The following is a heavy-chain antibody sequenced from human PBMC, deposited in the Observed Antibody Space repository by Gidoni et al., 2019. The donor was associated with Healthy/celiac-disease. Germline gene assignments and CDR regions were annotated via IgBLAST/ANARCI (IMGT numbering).Heavy chain of an antibody. CDR3: AKEAYDSSGYAPFDL. V-gene: IGHV3-9*01. J-gene: IGHJ2*01. D-gene: IGHD3-22*01. CDR2: ISWNSGSI. Sequence: EVQLVESGGGLVQPGRSLRLSCAASGFTFDDYAMHWVRQAPGKGLEWVSGISWNSGSIGYADSVKGRFTISRYNAKNSLYLQMNSLRAEDTALYYCAKEAYDSSGYAPFDLWGRGTLVTVSS. CDR1: GFTFDDYA.